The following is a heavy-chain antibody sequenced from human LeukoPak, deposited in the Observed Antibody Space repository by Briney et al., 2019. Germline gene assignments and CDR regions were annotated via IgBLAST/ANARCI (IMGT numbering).Heavy chain of an antibody. J-gene: IGHJ4*02. V-gene: IGHV4-59*01. CDR1: GGSISSYY. CDR3: ARSLTGYDSSGYYSGLFDY. CDR2: IYYSGST. D-gene: IGHD3-22*01. Sequence: PSETLFLTCTVSGGSISSYYWSWIRQPPGKGLEWIGYIYYSGSTNYNPSLKSRVTISVDTSKNQFSLKLSSVTAADTAVYYCARSLTGYDSSGYYSGLFDYWGQGTLVTVSS.